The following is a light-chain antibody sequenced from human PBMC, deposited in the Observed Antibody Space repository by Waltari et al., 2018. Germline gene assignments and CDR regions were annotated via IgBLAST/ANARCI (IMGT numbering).Light chain of an antibody. CDR3: ASWDYSLNGVV. CDR1: SSNIESNP. V-gene: IGLV1-44*01. CDR2: SNS. J-gene: IGLJ2*01. Sequence: QPVVTQPPSASGTPGQRVTISCSGSSSNIESNPVNWYQQLPGRAPRLPIYSNSHRPSGVPDRFSASTSGKSASLAISGLQSDDEGNYYCASWDYSLNGVVYGGGTKLTVL.